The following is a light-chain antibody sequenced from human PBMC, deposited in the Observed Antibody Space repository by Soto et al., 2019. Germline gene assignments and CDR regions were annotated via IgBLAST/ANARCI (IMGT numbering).Light chain of an antibody. Sequence: EIVLTQSPGTVSLSPGERATLSCRASHSVTSRFFAWYQQKPGQAPRLLIYGASTRATGIPARCSGSGSGTEFTLTISSLQSEDFAVYYCQQYGSSPRTFGQGTKVDIK. CDR2: GAS. V-gene: IGKV3-20*01. J-gene: IGKJ1*01. CDR1: HSVTSRF. CDR3: QQYGSSPRT.